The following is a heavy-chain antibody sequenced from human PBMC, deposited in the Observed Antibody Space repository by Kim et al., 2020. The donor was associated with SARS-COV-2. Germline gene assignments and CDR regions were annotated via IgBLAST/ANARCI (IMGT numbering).Heavy chain of an antibody. CDR3: ARKPGIGEANAFDI. CDR1: GYTFTSYA. J-gene: IGHJ3*02. D-gene: IGHD3-10*01. Sequence: ASVKVSCKASGYTFTSYAMHWVRQAPGQRLEWMGWINAGNGNTKYSQKFQGRVTITRDTSASTAYMELSSLRSEDTAVYYCARKPGIGEANAFDIWGQGTMVTVSS. V-gene: IGHV1-3*01. CDR2: INAGNGNT.